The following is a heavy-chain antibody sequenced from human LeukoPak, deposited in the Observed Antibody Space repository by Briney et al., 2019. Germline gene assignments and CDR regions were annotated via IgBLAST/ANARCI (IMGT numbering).Heavy chain of an antibody. CDR2: INPSGGST. CDR3: ARPRGSGYYPHY. V-gene: IGHV1-46*01. J-gene: IGHJ4*02. Sequence: ASVKVSCKASGYTFTSYYMHWVRQAPGQGLEWMGIINPSGGSTSYAQKFQGRVTMTRDMSTSTVYMELSRLRSDDTAVYYCARPRGSGYYPHYWGQGTLVTVSS. CDR1: GYTFTSYY. D-gene: IGHD3-22*01.